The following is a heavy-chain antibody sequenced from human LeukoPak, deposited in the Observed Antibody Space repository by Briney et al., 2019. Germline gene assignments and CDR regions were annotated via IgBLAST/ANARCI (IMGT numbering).Heavy chain of an antibody. V-gene: IGHV1-18*01. Sequence: ASVKVSCKASGYTFTSYGISWVRQAPGQGLEWMGGISAYNGDTNYAQKLQGGVTMTTDTSTSAAYMELRSLRSDDTAVYYCARNYYDSSGPDAPNDYWGQGTLVTVSS. CDR3: ARNYYDSSGPDAPNDY. CDR1: GYTFTSYG. D-gene: IGHD3-22*01. J-gene: IGHJ4*02. CDR2: ISAYNGDT.